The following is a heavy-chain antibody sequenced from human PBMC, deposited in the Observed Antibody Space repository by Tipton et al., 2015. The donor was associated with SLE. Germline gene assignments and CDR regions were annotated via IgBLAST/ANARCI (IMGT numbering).Heavy chain of an antibody. J-gene: IGHJ4*02. D-gene: IGHD6-13*01. V-gene: IGHV4-31*03. CDR1: GGSISSGGYY. Sequence: LRLSCTVSGGSISSGGYYWSWIRQHPGKGLEWIGYIYYSGSTYYNPSLKSRVTISVDTSKNQFSLKLSSVTAADTAVYYCARDPRGYSSSRSFDYWGQGTLVTVSS. CDR3: ARDPRGYSSSRSFDY. CDR2: IYYSGST.